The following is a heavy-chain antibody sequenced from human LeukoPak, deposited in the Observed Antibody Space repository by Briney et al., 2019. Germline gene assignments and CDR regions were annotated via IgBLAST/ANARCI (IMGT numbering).Heavy chain of an antibody. CDR3: ARDRPYSSSWYTIDY. J-gene: IGHJ4*02. D-gene: IGHD6-13*01. Sequence: SETLSLTCTVSGDSISSYYWSWIRQPPGKGLEWIGYIYYSGSTNYNPSLKSRVTISVDTSKNQFSLKLSSVTAADTAVYYCARDRPYSSSWYTIDYWGQGTLVTVSS. V-gene: IGHV4-59*01. CDR2: IYYSGST. CDR1: GDSISSYY.